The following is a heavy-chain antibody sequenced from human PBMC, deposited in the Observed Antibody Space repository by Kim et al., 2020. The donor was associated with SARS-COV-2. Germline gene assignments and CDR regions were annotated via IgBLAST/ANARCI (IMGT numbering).Heavy chain of an antibody. V-gene: IGHV1-18*01. CDR3: SRGRDPFDY. CDR2: ISTSNGNT. Sequence: ASVKVSCKASGYPFRSQAITWVRQAPGQGLEWMGWISTSNGNTFSAANFQGRVTPTTDTSTSTSYMELRSRRSDDTAVYFCSRGRDPFDYLGQGTPVIV. CDR1: GYPFRSQA. J-gene: IGHJ4*02. D-gene: IGHD2-21*02.